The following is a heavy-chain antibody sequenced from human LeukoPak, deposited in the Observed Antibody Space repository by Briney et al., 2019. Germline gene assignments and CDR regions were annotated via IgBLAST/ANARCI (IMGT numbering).Heavy chain of an antibody. CDR3: ARDLGYSYGCGY. CDR2: INPNSGGT. D-gene: IGHD5-18*01. Sequence: ASVKVSCKASGYTFTGYYMHWVRQAPGQGLEWMGWINPNSGGTNYAQKFQGRVTMTRDTSISTAYMELSRLRSDDTAVYYCARDLGYSYGCGYWGQGTLVTVSS. V-gene: IGHV1-2*02. CDR1: GYTFTGYY. J-gene: IGHJ4*02.